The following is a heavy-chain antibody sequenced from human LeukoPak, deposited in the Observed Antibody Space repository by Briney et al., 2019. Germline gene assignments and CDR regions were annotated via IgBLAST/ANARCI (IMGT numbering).Heavy chain of an antibody. J-gene: IGHJ4*02. Sequence: PGGSLRLSCAASGFTFSSYGMSWVRQAPGKGLEWVSAISGSGGCTYYADSVKGRFTISRDNSKNTLYLQMNSLRAEDTAVYYCAKDTSPYYYDSSGYYLGEFDYWGQGTLVTVSS. CDR1: GFTFSSYG. V-gene: IGHV3-23*01. CDR3: AKDTSPYYYDSSGYYLGEFDY. D-gene: IGHD3-22*01. CDR2: ISGSGGCT.